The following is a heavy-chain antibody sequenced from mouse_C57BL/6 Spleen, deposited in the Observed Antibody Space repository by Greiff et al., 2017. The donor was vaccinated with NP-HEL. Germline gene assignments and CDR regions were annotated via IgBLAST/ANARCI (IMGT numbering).Heavy chain of an antibody. CDR1: GYTFTSYW. D-gene: IGHD1-1*01. CDR3: ARRYYGSLDD. CDR2: IDPSDSET. Sequence: QVQLQQPGAELVRPGSSVKLSCKASGYTFTSYWMHWVKQRPIQGLEWIGNIDPSDSETHYNQKFKDKATLTVDKSSSTAYMQLSSLTSEDSAFYYCARRYYGSLDDWGKGTTLTVSS. V-gene: IGHV1-52*01. J-gene: IGHJ2*01.